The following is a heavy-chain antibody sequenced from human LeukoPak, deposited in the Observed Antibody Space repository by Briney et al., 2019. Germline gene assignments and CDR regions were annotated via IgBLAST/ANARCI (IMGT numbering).Heavy chain of an antibody. Sequence: GGSLRLSCAASGFTFSTYGMHWVRQAPGKGLEWVSAISGSGGSTYYADSVKGRFTISRDNSKNTLYLQMNSLRAEDTAVYYCAKDSGYYDSSGYSSLFDYWGQGTLVTVSS. CDR1: GFTFSTYG. D-gene: IGHD3-22*01. V-gene: IGHV3-23*01. CDR3: AKDSGYYDSSGYSSLFDY. J-gene: IGHJ4*02. CDR2: ISGSGGST.